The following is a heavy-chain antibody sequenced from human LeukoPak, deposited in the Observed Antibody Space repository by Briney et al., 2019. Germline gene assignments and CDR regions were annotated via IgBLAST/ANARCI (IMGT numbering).Heavy chain of an antibody. J-gene: IGHJ4*02. Sequence: ASVKVSCKASGGTFSSYAISWVRQAPGQGLEWMGRIIPILGIANYAQKFQGRVTITADKSTSTAYMELSSLRSEDTAVYYCAXXXXGNYYGSGSYSSYWGQGTLVTVSS. CDR3: AXXXXGNYYGSGSYSSY. V-gene: IGHV1-69*04. CDR1: GGTFSSYA. D-gene: IGHD3-10*01. CDR2: IIPILGIA.